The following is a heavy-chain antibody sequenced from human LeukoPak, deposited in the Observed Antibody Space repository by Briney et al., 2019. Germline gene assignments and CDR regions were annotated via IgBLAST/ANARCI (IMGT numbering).Heavy chain of an antibody. CDR2: IYTSGST. Sequence: PGGSLRLSCAASGFTFSNYWMSWIRQPAGKGLEWIGRIYTSGSTNYNPSLKSRVTISVDTSKNQFSLKLSSVTAADTAVYYCARVSPTLTGTAFDIWGQGTMVTVSS. CDR3: ARVSPTLTGTAFDI. D-gene: IGHD1-20*01. V-gene: IGHV4-4*07. CDR1: GFTFSNYW. J-gene: IGHJ3*02.